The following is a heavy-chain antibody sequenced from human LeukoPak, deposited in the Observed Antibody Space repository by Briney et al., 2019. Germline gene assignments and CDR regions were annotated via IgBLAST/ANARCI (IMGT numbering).Heavy chain of an antibody. J-gene: IGHJ3*02. CDR2: INHSGGT. V-gene: IGHV4-34*01. CDR1: GGSFSGYY. D-gene: IGHD5-18*01. CDR3: AARYHTAMVEDAFDI. Sequence: SETLSLTCAVYGGSFSGYYWSWIRQPPGKGLEWIGEINHSGGTNYNPSLKSRVTISVDTSKNQFSLKLSSVTAADTAVYYCAARYHTAMVEDAFDIWGQGTMVTVSS.